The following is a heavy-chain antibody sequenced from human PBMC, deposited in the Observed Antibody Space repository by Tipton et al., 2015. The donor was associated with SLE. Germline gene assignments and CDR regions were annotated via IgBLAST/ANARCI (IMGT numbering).Heavy chain of an antibody. D-gene: IGHD5-12*01. J-gene: IGHJ4*02. CDR3: ARQKRGVATITGVWY. CDR1: GYSISNGYY. V-gene: IGHV4-38-2*01. Sequence: TLSLTCAVSGYSISNGYYWGWIRQPPGKGLEWIGSIYHSGSTYYNPSLKSRVTMSVDTSKNQFSLKLSSVTAADTAVYYCARQKRGVATITGVWYWGQGNLVTVSS. CDR2: IYHSGST.